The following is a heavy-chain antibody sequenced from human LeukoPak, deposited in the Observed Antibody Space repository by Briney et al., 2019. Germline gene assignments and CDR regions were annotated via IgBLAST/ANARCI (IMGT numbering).Heavy chain of an antibody. J-gene: IGHJ1*01. CDR2: IYYSGST. CDR1: GGSISSGTYY. CDR3: ARGYYYDTTGYVEYFQN. V-gene: IGHV4-31*03. Sequence: SETLSLTSTVSGGSISSGTYYWTCTRHHPGKGLEWIEYIYYSGSTYYNPSLKSRLTISVDTSKNQFSLKLSSVTAADAAVYYCARGYYYDTTGYVEYFQNWGQGTLVTVSS. D-gene: IGHD3-22*01.